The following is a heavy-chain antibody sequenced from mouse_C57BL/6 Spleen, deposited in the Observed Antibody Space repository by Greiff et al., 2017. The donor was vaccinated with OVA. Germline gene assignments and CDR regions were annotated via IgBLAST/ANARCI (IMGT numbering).Heavy chain of an antibody. D-gene: IGHD1-1*01. Sequence: VQLQQPGTELVKPGASVKLSCKASGYTFTSYWMHWVKQRPGQGLEWIGNINPSNGGTNYNEKFKSKATLTVDKSSSTAYMQLSSLTSEDSAVYYCARQSGTTVVAFDYWGQGTTLTVSS. V-gene: IGHV1-53*01. J-gene: IGHJ2*01. CDR1: GYTFTSYW. CDR2: INPSNGGT. CDR3: ARQSGTTVVAFDY.